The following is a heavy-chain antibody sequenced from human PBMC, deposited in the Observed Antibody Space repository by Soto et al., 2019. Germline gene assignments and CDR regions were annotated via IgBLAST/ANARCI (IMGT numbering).Heavy chain of an antibody. CDR1: GYTFTSYG. CDR3: ARDGVPAAMGDNWFDP. V-gene: IGHV1-18*01. CDR2: ISAYNGNT. J-gene: IGHJ5*02. Sequence: ASVKVSCKASGYTFTSYGISWVRQAPGQGLEWMGWISAYNGNTNYAQKLQGRVTMTTDTSTSTAYMELRSLRSDDTAVYYCARDGVPAAMGDNWFDPRGQGTLVTVSS. D-gene: IGHD2-2*01.